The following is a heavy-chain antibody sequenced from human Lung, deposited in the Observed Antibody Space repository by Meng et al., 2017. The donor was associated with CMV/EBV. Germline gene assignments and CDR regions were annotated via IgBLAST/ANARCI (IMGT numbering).Heavy chain of an antibody. CDR2: ISGNTGFI. D-gene: IGHD2-21*02. J-gene: IGHJ6*02. CDR3: TKGGGERVTFDAMDV. V-gene: IGHV3-9*01. Sequence: SCTASGFTFDDFAIHWVRQSPGEGLEWVSGISGNTGFIGYADSVKGRFTISRDNAKKTLSLQINTLRAEDTALYYCTKGGGERVTFDAMDVWGQGTXVTVSS. CDR1: GFTFDDFA.